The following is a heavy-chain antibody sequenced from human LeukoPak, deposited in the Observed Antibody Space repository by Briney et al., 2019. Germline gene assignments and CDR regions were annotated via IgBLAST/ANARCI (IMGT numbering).Heavy chain of an antibody. CDR1: GGSFSDYY. J-gene: IGHJ5*02. CDR3: ARGDPSFSTLDL. D-gene: IGHD3-10*01. V-gene: IGHV4-34*01. CDR2: INDSGDT. Sequence: PSETLSLTCAVYGGSFSDYYWTWARQSPGRGLEWNGEINDSGDTRSNTSLKSRVSISTETSRNQFSLNMSAVTAADTAVYYCARGDPSFSTLDLWGQGSLITVSS.